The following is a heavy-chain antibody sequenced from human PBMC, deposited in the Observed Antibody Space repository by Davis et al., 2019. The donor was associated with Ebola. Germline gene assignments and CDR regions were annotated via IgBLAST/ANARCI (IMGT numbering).Heavy chain of an antibody. Sequence: GESLKISCAASGFTFDDYAMHWVRQAPGKGLEWVSLISGDGGSTYYADSVKGRFTISRDNSKNSLYLQMNSLRTEDTALYYCAKDMGKDCSSTSCYWVGSVDVWGQGTTVTVSS. CDR3: AKDMGKDCSSTSCYWVGSVDV. V-gene: IGHV3-43*02. D-gene: IGHD2-2*01. CDR2: ISGDGGST. J-gene: IGHJ6*02. CDR1: GFTFDDYA.